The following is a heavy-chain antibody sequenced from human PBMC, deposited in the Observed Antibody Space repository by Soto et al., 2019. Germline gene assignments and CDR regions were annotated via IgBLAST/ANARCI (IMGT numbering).Heavy chain of an antibody. CDR2: IIPILGIA. J-gene: IGHJ5*02. V-gene: IGHV1-69*08. D-gene: IGHD5-12*01. Sequence: QVQLVQSGAEVKKPGSSVKVSCKASGGTFSSYTISWVRQAPGQGLEWMGRIIPILGIANYAQKFQGRVTITADKSTSTAYMELGSLRSEVTAVYFCARDSPEFSGYDFNWFDPWGQGTLVTVSS. CDR3: ARDSPEFSGYDFNWFDP. CDR1: GGTFSSYT.